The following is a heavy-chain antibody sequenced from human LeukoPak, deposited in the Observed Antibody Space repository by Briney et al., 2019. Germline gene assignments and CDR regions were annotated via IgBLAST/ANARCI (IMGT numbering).Heavy chain of an antibody. CDR3: AGEGIAVAGTHYFDY. V-gene: IGHV3-53*04. CDR1: GFTVSSNY. D-gene: IGHD6-19*01. Sequence: PGGSLRLSCAASGFTVSSNYMSWVRQAPGKGLEWVSVIYSGGSTYYADSVKGRFTISRHNSKNTLYLQMNSLRAEDTAAYYCAGEGIAVAGTHYFDYWGQGTLVTVSS. CDR2: IYSGGST. J-gene: IGHJ4*02.